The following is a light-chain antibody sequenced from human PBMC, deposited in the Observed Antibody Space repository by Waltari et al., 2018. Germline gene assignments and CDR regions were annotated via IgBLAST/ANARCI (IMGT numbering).Light chain of an antibody. CDR1: QGLLHREGHIL. CDR3: MQGLQTPT. J-gene: IGKJ5*01. Sequence: DIVLTQSPLSLPVTPGEPASISCRSSQGLLHREGHILLDWYLQKPGQSPQLLIYLGSHRASGVPDRLSVSGSGTDFTLEISRVEAEDVGVYFCMQGLQTPTFGQGTRL. V-gene: IGKV2-28*01. CDR2: LGS.